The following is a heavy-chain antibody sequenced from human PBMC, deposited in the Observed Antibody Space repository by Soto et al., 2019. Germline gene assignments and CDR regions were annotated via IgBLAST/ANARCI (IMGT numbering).Heavy chain of an antibody. CDR1: GGSISSSSYY. CDR2: IYYGGST. J-gene: IGHJ6*02. D-gene: IGHD3-10*01. Sequence: PSETLSLTCTVSGGSISSSSYYWGWIRQPPGKGLEWIGSIYYGGSTYYNPSLKSRVTISVDTSKNQFSLKLSSVTAADTAVYYCAITQTNYYGLSYYYYYGMDVWGQGTTVTVSS. CDR3: AITQTNYYGLSYYYYYGMDV. V-gene: IGHV4-39*01.